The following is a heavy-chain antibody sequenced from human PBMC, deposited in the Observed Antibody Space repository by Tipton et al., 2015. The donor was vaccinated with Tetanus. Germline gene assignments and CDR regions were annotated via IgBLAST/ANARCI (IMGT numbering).Heavy chain of an antibody. CDR2: IIPILGIA. CDR3: ARAGVGATLTGDY. V-gene: IGHV1-69*04. Sequence: QSGAEVKKPGSSVKVSCKASGGTFSSYAISWVRQAPGQGLEWMGRIIPILGIANYAQKFQGRVTITADKSTSTAYMELRSLRSDDTAVYYCARAGVGATLTGDYWGQGTLVTVSS. J-gene: IGHJ4*02. CDR1: GGTFSSYA. D-gene: IGHD1-26*01.